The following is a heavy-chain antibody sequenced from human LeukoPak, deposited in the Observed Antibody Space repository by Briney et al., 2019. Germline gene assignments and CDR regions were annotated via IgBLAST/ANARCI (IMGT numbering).Heavy chain of an antibody. CDR1: GGSISSRSYY. CDR2: IYYSGST. J-gene: IGHJ6*03. D-gene: IGHD6-19*01. CDR3: ARGIPDSSGWYFLDYYYMDV. Sequence: PSETLSLTCTVSGGSISSRSYYWGWIRQPPGKGLEWIGSIYYSGSTYYNPSLKSRVTISVDTSKNQFSLKLSSVTAADTAVYYCARGIPDSSGWYFLDYYYMDVWGKGTTVTVSS. V-gene: IGHV4-39*07.